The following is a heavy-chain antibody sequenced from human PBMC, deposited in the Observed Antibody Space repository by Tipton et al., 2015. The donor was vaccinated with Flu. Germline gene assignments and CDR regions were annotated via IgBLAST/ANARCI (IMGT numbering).Heavy chain of an antibody. CDR1: GGSISSSSYY. D-gene: IGHD3-16*01. CDR3: ARGFGAAHHSPIRY. CDR2: IYYSGST. V-gene: IGHV4-39*07. J-gene: IGHJ4*02. Sequence: TLSLTCTVSGGSISSSSYYWGWIRQPPGKGLEWIGSIYYSGSTYYNPSLKSRVTISLDTSKNQFSLKLNSMTAADTAVYYCARGFGAAHHSPIRYWGQGTLATVSS.